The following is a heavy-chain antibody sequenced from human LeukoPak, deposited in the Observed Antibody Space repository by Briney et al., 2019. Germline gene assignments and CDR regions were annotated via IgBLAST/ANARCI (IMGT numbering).Heavy chain of an antibody. D-gene: IGHD5-12*01. CDR3: TRDYSGLS. Sequence: GGSLRLSCATSGFTFSNYWMHWVRQAPGKGLVWVSRINSDGSSTNYADSVKGRFTISRDNDENTLYLQMNSLRAEDTAMYYCTRDYSGLSWGQGALVTVSS. J-gene: IGHJ5*02. V-gene: IGHV3-74*01. CDR1: GFTFSNYW. CDR2: INSDGSST.